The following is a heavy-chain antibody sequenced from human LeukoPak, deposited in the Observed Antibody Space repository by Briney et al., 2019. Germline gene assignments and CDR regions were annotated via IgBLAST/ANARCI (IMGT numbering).Heavy chain of an antibody. J-gene: IGHJ5*02. CDR1: GFTFSSYW. D-gene: IGHD1-26*01. CDR2: IKPDGSEK. V-gene: IGHV3-7*01. CDR3: ATDSGYSGAS. Sequence: GGSLRLSCAASGFTFSSYWMNWVRQAPGKGLEWVAKIKPDGSEKFYVDSVKGRFTISRDNAKNSPYLQMNSLTVEDTAVYYCATDSGYSGASWGQGTLATVSS.